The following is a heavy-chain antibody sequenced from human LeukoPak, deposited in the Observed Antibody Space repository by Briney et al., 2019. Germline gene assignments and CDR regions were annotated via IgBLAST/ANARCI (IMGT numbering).Heavy chain of an antibody. CDR3: AHYDRRGWDAFDI. Sequence: PSETLSLTCTVSGASINSYYWSWIRQPPGKGLEWIGYIYSSGSTNYNPSLKSRVTISVDTSKNQFSLKLSSVTAADTAVYYCAHYDRRGWDAFDIWGQGTMVTVSS. J-gene: IGHJ3*02. CDR2: IYSSGST. V-gene: IGHV4-59*01. CDR1: GASINSYY. D-gene: IGHD4-17*01.